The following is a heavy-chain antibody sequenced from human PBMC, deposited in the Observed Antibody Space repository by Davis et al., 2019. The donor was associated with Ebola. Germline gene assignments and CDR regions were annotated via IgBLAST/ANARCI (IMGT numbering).Heavy chain of an antibody. CDR2: IGSSGSPI. CDR1: GFTFTSYY. J-gene: IGHJ4*01. V-gene: IGHV3-11*01. CDR3: VRDSGYYSHDY. Sequence: PGGSLRLSCAASGFTFTSYYMNWIRQPPGKGLEWLSYIGSSGSPIYYADSVKGRFTISRDNAKNSLYLQMNSLRADDTAVYYCVRDSGYYSHDYWGHGTLVTVSS. D-gene: IGHD5-12*01.